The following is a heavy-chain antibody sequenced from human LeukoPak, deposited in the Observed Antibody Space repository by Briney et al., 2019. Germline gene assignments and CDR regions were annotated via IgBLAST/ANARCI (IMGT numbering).Heavy chain of an antibody. J-gene: IGHJ3*02. D-gene: IGHD3-9*01. CDR3: AKGRLILTGPGGTDI. Sequence: PGGSLRLSCAASGFSFSSYAMSWVRQAPGKGLEWVSGTSGSDGDTHYADSVKGRFTISRDNSKNTLYLQMNSLRAEDTAVYYCAKGRLILTGPGGTDIWGQGTMVTVSS. CDR2: TSGSDGDT. V-gene: IGHV3-23*01. CDR1: GFSFSSYA.